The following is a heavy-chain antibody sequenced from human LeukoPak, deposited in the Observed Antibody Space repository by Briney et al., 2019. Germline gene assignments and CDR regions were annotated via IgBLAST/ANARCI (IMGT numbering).Heavy chain of an antibody. CDR1: GYTFTSYG. Sequence: ASVKVSCKASGYTFTSYGISWVRQAPGQGLEWMGWISAYNGNTNYAQKLQGRVTMTTDTSTSTAYMELRSLRSDDTAVYYCARGPPDIVVVSAAMPFQHWGQGTLVTVSS. D-gene: IGHD2-2*01. J-gene: IGHJ1*01. CDR3: ARGPPDIVVVSAAMPFQH. CDR2: ISAYNGNT. V-gene: IGHV1-18*01.